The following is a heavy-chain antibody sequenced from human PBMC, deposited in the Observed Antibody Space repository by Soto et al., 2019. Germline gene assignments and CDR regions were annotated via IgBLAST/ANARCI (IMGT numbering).Heavy chain of an antibody. J-gene: IGHJ4*02. CDR3: ARERNFYGDYVFDY. V-gene: IGHV1-18*01. D-gene: IGHD4-17*01. CDR1: GYTFTSYG. Sequence: ASVKVSCKASGYTFTSYGISWVRQAPGQGLEWMGWISAYNGNTNYAQKLQGRVTMTTDTSTSTAYIELRSLRSDDTAVYYCARERNFYGDYVFDYWGQGTQVSVSS. CDR2: ISAYNGNT.